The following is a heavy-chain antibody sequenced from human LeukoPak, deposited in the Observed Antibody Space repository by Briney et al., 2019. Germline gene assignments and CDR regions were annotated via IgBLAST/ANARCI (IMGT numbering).Heavy chain of an antibody. D-gene: IGHD6-19*01. J-gene: IGHJ4*02. CDR3: ARDPEWLGYFDY. Sequence: SETLSLTCTVSGVSISSYYWSWIRQPAGKGLEWIGRIHTSGSTNYNPSLKSRVTISVDTSKNQFSLKLSSVTTADTAVYYCARDPEWLGYFDYWGQGALVTVSS. CDR1: GVSISSYY. CDR2: IHTSGST. V-gene: IGHV4-4*07.